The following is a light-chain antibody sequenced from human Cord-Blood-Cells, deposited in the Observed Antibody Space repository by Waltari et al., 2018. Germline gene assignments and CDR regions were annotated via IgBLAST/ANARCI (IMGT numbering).Light chain of an antibody. J-gene: IGLJ2*01. CDR3: QLADSSGTYVV. Sequence: SYELTQPPSVSVSPGQTARITCSGDALPKQYAYWYQQKPGQAPVLVIYKDSGRPSGIPERFSGSSSGTTVTLTISGVQAEDEADYYCQLADSSGTYVVFGGGTKLTVL. CDR1: ALPKQY. CDR2: KDS. V-gene: IGLV3-25*03.